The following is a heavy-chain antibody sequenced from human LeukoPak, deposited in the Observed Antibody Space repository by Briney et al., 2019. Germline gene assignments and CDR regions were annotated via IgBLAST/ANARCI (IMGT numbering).Heavy chain of an antibody. J-gene: IGHJ4*02. D-gene: IGHD6-19*01. CDR1: GGSISSYY. CDR3: ARAPIAVAPFDY. V-gene: IGHV4-59*08. CDR2: IYYSGST. Sequence: PSETLSLTCTVSGGSISSYYWSWIRQPPGKGLEWIGYIYYSGSTNYNPPLKSRVTISVDTSKNQFSLKLSSVTAADTAVYYCARAPIAVAPFDYWGQGTLVTVSS.